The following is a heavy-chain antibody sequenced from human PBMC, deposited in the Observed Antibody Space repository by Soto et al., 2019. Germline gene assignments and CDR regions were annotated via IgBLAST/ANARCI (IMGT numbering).Heavy chain of an antibody. CDR2: ISYDGSNK. D-gene: IGHD3-3*01. CDR3: AKDMTFGPDYYYYGMDV. V-gene: IGHV3-30*18. J-gene: IGHJ6*01. CDR1: GFTFSSYG. Sequence: QVQLVESGGGVVQPGRSLRLSCAASGFTFSSYGMHWVRQAPGKGLEWVAVISYDGSNKYYADSVKGRFTISRDNSKNTLYLQMNSLRAEDTAVYYCAKDMTFGPDYYYYGMDVW.